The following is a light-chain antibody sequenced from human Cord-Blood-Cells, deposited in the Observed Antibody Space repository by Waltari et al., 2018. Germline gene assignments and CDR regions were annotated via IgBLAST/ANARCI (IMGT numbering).Light chain of an antibody. CDR1: QSISSY. CDR2: AAS. CDR3: QQSYSTPPLT. Sequence: DIQMTQSPSSLSASVGDRVTIPCRASQSISSYLNWYQQKPGKAPKLLIYAASSLQSGVPSRVSGSGSRTDFTLTISSLQPEDFATYYCQQSYSTPPLTFGGGTKVEIK. V-gene: IGKV1-39*01. J-gene: IGKJ4*01.